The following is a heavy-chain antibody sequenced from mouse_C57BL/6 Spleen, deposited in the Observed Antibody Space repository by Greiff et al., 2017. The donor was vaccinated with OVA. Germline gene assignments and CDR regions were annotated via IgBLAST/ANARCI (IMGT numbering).Heavy chain of an antibody. CDR2: IDPEDGDT. CDR3: TTYGYYGDYYAMDY. J-gene: IGHJ4*01. D-gene: IGHD2-3*01. V-gene: IGHV14-1*01. CDR1: GFNIKDYY. Sequence: VQLQQSGAELVRPGASVKLSCTASGFNIKDYYMHWVKQRPEQGLEWIGRIDPEDGDTEYAPKFQGKATMTADTSSNTAYLQLSSLTSEDTAVYYCTTYGYYGDYYAMDYWGQVTSVTVSS.